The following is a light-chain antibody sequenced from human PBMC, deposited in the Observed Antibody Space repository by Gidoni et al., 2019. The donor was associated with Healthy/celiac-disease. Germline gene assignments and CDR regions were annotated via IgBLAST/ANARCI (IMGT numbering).Light chain of an antibody. J-gene: IGLJ2*01. CDR1: SSDVGSYNY. CDR2: DVS. CDR3: SSYTSSSTVV. V-gene: IGLV2-14*01. Sequence: QSALTQPASVSGSPGQSITISCPGNSSDVGSYNYVYWYQPHPGKAPKLMIYDVSNRPSVVSNRFSGSKSGNTASLTISGLQAEDEADYYCSSYTSSSTVVFGGGTKLTVL.